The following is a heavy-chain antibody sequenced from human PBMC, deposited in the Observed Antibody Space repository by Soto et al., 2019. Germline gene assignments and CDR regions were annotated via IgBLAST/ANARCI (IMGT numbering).Heavy chain of an antibody. CDR2: ITGSGSHS. V-gene: IGHV3-23*01. Sequence: EVQLSQSGGGLVQPGGSLRLSCMASGFPSSTYGFSTYAMTWVRQPPGKGLEWVSVITGSGSHSYYADSVKGRFTISRDNSRNTLFLQMDSLRADDTAVYFCAKGTSSEFLLSFDDWGHGTLVTVSS. J-gene: IGHJ4*01. CDR1: GFPSSTYGFSTYA. D-gene: IGHD3-10*01. CDR3: AKGTSSEFLLSFDD.